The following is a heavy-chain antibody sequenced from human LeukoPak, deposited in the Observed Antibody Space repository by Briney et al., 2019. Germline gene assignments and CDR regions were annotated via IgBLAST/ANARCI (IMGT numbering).Heavy chain of an antibody. J-gene: IGHJ6*03. CDR2: INHSGST. Sequence: SETLSLTCAVYGGSFSGYYWSWIRQPPGKGLEWIGEINHSGSTNYNPSLKSRVTISVDTSKNQFSLKLSSVTAADTAVYYCARRSTIFGGYYYYMDVWGKGTTVTVSS. D-gene: IGHD3-3*01. CDR3: ARRSTIFGGYYYYMDV. V-gene: IGHV4-34*01. CDR1: GGSFSGYY.